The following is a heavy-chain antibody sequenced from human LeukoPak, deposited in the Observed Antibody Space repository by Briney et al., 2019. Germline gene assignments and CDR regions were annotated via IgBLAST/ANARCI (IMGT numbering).Heavy chain of an antibody. CDR2: INSDGSST. CDR1: GFTFSSYW. CDR3: ARERIAAAGTGFDY. V-gene: IGHV3-74*01. D-gene: IGHD6-13*01. Sequence: GGSLRLSCAASGFTFSSYWMHWVCQAPGKGLVWVSRINSDGSSTSYADSVKGRFTISRDNAKNTLYLQMNSLRAEDTAVYYCARERIAAAGTGFDYWGQGTLVTVSS. J-gene: IGHJ4*02.